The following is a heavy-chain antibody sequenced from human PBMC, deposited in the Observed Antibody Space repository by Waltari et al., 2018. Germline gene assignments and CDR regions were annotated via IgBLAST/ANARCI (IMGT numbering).Heavy chain of an antibody. J-gene: IGHJ4*02. V-gene: IGHV3-7*01. CDR1: GFTFSSYW. Sequence: EVQLVESGGGLVQPGGSLRLSCAASGFTFSSYWMSWVRQAPGKGLGCVANIQQDGSEKYYVDSVKGRFTISRDNANNSLYLQMISLRAEDTAVYYCARIYYYGSGIDYWGQGTLVTVSS. CDR3: ARIYYYGSGIDY. D-gene: IGHD3-10*01. CDR2: IQQDGSEK.